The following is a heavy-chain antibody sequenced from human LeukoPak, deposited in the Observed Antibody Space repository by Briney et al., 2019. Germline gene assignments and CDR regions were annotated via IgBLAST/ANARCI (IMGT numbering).Heavy chain of an antibody. D-gene: IGHD1-26*01. CDR1: GFTFDDYG. CDR2: IYSGGST. CDR3: ARGVGARLFDY. Sequence: PGGSLRLSCAASGFTFDDYGMSWVRQAPGKGLEWVSVIYSGGSTYYADSVKGRFTISIDNSKNTLYLQMNSLRAEDTAVYYCARGVGARLFDYWGQGTLVTVSS. V-gene: IGHV3-66*01. J-gene: IGHJ4*02.